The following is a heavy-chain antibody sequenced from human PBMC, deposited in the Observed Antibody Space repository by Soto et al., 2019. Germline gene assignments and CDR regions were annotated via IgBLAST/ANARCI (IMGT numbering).Heavy chain of an antibody. CDR3: ARHIGGSDSSAWFGP. V-gene: IGHV4-38-2*01. CDR2: IYHSGNT. CDR1: GYSISSGYY. D-gene: IGHD1-26*01. J-gene: IGHJ5*02. Sequence: SETLSLTCAVSGYSISSGYYWGWIRQPPGKGLEWIGSIYHSGNTYYNPSLKSRVTISVDAAKNHFSLKLSSVTAADTAIYYCARHIGGSDSSAWFGPWGQGSLVTVSS.